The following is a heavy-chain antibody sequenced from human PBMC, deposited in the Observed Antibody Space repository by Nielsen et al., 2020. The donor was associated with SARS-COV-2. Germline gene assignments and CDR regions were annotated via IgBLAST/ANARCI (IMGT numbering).Heavy chain of an antibody. CDR1: GFTFSNYG. Sequence: GESLKISCAASGFTFSNYGIHWVRQAPGKGLEWVAVIWYDGSNKYYADSVKGRFTISRDNSKNTVYLQMNSLRAEDTAVYYCARDIRVIAYYFDYWGQGTLVTVSS. V-gene: IGHV3-33*08. D-gene: IGHD3-10*01. J-gene: IGHJ4*02. CDR2: IWYDGSNK. CDR3: ARDIRVIAYYFDY.